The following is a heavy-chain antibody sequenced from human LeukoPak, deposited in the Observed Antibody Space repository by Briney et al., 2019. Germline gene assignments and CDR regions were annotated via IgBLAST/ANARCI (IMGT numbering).Heavy chain of an antibody. CDR1: GFTFSSYG. CDR3: GKGPLTHYDFWSGYYR. V-gene: IGHV3-33*06. D-gene: IGHD3-3*01. Sequence: PGGSLRLSCAASGFTFSSYGMHWVRQAPGKGLEWVAVIWYDGSNKYYADSVKGRFTISRHNSKNTLFLQMNSLRADDTAVYFCGKGPLTHYDFWSGYYRWGQGALVTVSS. J-gene: IGHJ4*02. CDR2: IWYDGSNK.